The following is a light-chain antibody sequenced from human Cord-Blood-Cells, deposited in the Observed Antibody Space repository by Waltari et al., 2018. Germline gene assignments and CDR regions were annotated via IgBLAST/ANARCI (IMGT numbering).Light chain of an antibody. CDR3: QQYGSSYT. J-gene: IGKJ2*01. CDR2: GAS. V-gene: IGKV3-20*01. Sequence: VLTQLPGALSLSLAERATLSCRASRSVSSSYLAWYQQKSGQAPRLLIYGASSRATGIPDRFSGSGSGTDFTLTISRLEPEDFAVYYCQQYGSSYTFGQGTKLEIK. CDR1: RSVSSSY.